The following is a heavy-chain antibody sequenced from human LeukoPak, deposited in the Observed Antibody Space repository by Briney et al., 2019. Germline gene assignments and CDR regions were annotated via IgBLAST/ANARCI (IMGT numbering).Heavy chain of an antibody. D-gene: IGHD5-18*01. CDR1: GFTFDDYA. Sequence: GESLRLSCAASGFTFDDYAMHWVRQAPGKGLEWVSGISWNSGDIGYADSVKGRFTISRDNAKKSLFLQMNSLRAEDTGLYFCAKVHGFSYGYFDYWGQGTLVTVSS. CDR3: AKVHGFSYGYFDY. CDR2: ISWNSGDI. J-gene: IGHJ4*02. V-gene: IGHV3-9*01.